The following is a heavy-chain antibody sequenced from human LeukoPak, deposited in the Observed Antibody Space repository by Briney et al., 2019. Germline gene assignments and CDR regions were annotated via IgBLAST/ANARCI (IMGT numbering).Heavy chain of an antibody. D-gene: IGHD1-26*01. CDR2: ISGSGGST. CDR3: AKLSRRGSYFH. CDR1: GFIFSSYW. V-gene: IGHV3-23*01. J-gene: IGHJ4*02. Sequence: PGGSLRLSCAASGFIFSSYWMSWVRQAPGKGLEWVSAISGSGGSTYYADSVKGRFTISRDNSKNTLYLQMNSLRAEDTAVYYCAKLSRRGSYFHWGQGTLVTVSS.